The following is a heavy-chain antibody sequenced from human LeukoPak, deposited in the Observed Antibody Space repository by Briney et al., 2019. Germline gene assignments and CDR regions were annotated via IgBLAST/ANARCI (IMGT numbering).Heavy chain of an antibody. J-gene: IGHJ4*02. CDR3: AKESGSYDYGDSGYFDC. CDR1: GFTFSTYA. CDR2: ISTSGGST. V-gene: IGHV3-23*01. D-gene: IGHD4-17*01. Sequence: GGSLRLSCAASGFTFSTYAMSWVRQAPGKGLEWVSGISTSGGSTYYADSVKGRFTISRDNSKNTLYLQVSSLRAEDTALYYCAKESGSYDYGDSGYFDCWGQGTLVAVSS.